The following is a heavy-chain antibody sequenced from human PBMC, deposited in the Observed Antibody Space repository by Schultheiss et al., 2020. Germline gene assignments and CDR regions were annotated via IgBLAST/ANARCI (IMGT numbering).Heavy chain of an antibody. V-gene: IGHV4-31*03. CDR2: IYYTGST. CDR3: AKERPPDY. J-gene: IGHJ4*02. CDR1: GGSISSGGYY. D-gene: IGHD6-6*01. Sequence: SETLSLTCTVSGGSISSGGYYWSWIRQRPGKGLEWIGYIYYTGSTYYNPSLKSRVNISVDTSKNQFSLRLTSVTAADTAVYYCAKERPPDYWGQGTLVTVSS.